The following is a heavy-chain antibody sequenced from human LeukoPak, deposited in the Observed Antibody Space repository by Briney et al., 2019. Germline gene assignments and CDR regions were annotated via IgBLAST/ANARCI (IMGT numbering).Heavy chain of an antibody. CDR3: ARDHAFSYYYYYMDV. Sequence: GGSLRLSCAASGFIFSSYWMSWVRQAPGKGLEWVANINQDGSEKYYVDSVKGRFTISRDSAKNSPFLQMNSLRADDTAVYYCARDHAFSYYYYYMDVWGKGTTVTVSS. V-gene: IGHV3-7*01. CDR2: INQDGSEK. CDR1: GFIFSSYW. D-gene: IGHD3-3*01. J-gene: IGHJ6*03.